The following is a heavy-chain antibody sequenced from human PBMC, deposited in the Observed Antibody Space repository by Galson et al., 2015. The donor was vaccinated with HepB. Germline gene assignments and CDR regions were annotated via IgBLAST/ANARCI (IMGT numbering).Heavy chain of an antibody. CDR1: GFSLSTSGMC. CDR2: IDWDDDK. D-gene: IGHD3-22*01. V-gene: IGHV2-70*11. J-gene: IGHJ4*02. CDR3: ARILYYDSSGYSYFDY. Sequence: PALVKPTQTLTLTCTFSGFSLSTSGMCVSWIRQPPGKALEWLARIDWDDDKYYSTSLKTRLTISKDTSKNQVVLTVTNMDPVDTATYYCARILYYDSSGYSYFDYWGQGTLVTVSS.